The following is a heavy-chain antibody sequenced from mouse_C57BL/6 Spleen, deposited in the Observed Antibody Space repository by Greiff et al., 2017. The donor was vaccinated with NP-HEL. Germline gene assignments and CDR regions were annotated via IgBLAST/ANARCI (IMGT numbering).Heavy chain of an antibody. CDR1: GYTFTNSW. D-gene: IGHD2-4*01. Sequence: QVQLQQPGAELVKPGASVKLSCKASGYTFTNSWMHWVKQRPGRGLEWIGRIDPNSGGTKYNAKFKSKATLTVDKPSSTAYMQLSSLTSEDSAVYYCARYYYDYDEYSMDYWGQGTSVTVSS. J-gene: IGHJ4*01. CDR3: ARYYYDYDEYSMDY. V-gene: IGHV1-72*01. CDR2: IDPNSGGT.